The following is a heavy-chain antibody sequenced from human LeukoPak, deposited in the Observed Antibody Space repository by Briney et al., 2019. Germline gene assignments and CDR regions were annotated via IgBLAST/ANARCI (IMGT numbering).Heavy chain of an antibody. J-gene: IGHJ4*02. D-gene: IGHD3-9*01. CDR3: AREIYDILTGYYYFDY. CDR1: GFTFSSYW. Sequence: PGGSLRLSCAASGFTFSSYWMSWVRQAPGKVLEWVANIKQDGSEKYYVDSVKGRFTISRDNAKNSLYLQMNSLRAEDTAVYYCAREIYDILTGYYYFDYWGQGTLVTVSS. V-gene: IGHV3-7*01. CDR2: IKQDGSEK.